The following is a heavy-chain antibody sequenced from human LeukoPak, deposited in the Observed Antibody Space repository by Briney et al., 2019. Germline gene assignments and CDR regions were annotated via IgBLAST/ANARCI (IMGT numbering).Heavy chain of an antibody. Sequence: SETLSLTCAVSGGSISSSNWWSWVRQPPGKGLEWIGEIYHSGSTNYNPSLKSRVTISVDKSKNQFSLKLSSVTAADTAVYYCARGPPGYSSREEYAFDIWGQGTMVTVSS. CDR2: IYHSGST. CDR1: GGSISSSNW. CDR3: ARGPPGYSSREEYAFDI. J-gene: IGHJ3*02. D-gene: IGHD6-13*01. V-gene: IGHV4-4*02.